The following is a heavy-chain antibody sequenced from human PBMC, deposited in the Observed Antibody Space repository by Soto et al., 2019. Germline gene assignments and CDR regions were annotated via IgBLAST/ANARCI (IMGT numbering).Heavy chain of an antibody. CDR2: IIPIFGTA. Sequence: SVKVSCKASGGTFSSYAISWVRQAPGQGLEWMGGIIPIFGTANYAQKFQGRVTITADESTSTAYMELSSLRSEDTAVYYCARPRGSIVVVPAADPNDAFDIWGQGTMVTVSS. CDR1: GGTFSSYA. J-gene: IGHJ3*02. CDR3: ARPRGSIVVVPAADPNDAFDI. V-gene: IGHV1-69*13. D-gene: IGHD2-2*01.